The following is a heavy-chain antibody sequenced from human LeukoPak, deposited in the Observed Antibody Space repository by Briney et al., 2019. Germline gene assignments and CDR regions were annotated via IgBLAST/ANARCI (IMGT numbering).Heavy chain of an antibody. Sequence: ASVKVSCKASGYTFSSYGISWVRQAPGQGLEWMGWISAYNGNTNYAQKLQGRVTMTTDTSTSTAYMELRSLRSDDTAVYYCARVLSKQQLASFDYWGQGTLVTVSS. V-gene: IGHV1-18*01. CDR2: ISAYNGNT. J-gene: IGHJ4*02. D-gene: IGHD6-13*01. CDR3: ARVLSKQQLASFDY. CDR1: GYTFSSYG.